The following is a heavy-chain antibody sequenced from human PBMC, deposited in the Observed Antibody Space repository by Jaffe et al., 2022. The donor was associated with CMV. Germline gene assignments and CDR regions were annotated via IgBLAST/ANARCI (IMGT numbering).Heavy chain of an antibody. CDR1: GFTFSSYW. D-gene: IGHD2-2*01. J-gene: IGHJ6*02. V-gene: IGHV3-7*01. CDR2: IKQDGSEK. Sequence: EVQLVESGGGLVQPGGSLRLSCAASGFTFSSYWMSWVRQAPGKGLEWVANIKQDGSEKYYVDSVKGRFTISRDNAKNSLYLQMNSLRAEDTAVYYCARDPKYCSSTSCYSYYYYGMDVWGQGTTVTVSS. CDR3: ARDPKYCSSTSCYSYYYYGMDV.